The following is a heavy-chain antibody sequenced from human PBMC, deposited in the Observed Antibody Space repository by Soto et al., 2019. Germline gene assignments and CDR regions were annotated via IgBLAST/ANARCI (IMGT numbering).Heavy chain of an antibody. CDR3: ARARATIAAAAIFDC. CDR2: VYRTGST. CDR1: GGSISTSNW. J-gene: IGHJ4*02. D-gene: IGHD6-13*01. V-gene: IGHV4-4*02. Sequence: QVQLQESGPGLVKPSGTLSLTCAVSGGSISTSNWWSWVRQPPGKGLEWIGEVYRTGSTNYNPSLESRVTVSIDKSKNQCSRKLTSVTAADTAVYYCARARATIAAAAIFDCWGQGTLVTVSS.